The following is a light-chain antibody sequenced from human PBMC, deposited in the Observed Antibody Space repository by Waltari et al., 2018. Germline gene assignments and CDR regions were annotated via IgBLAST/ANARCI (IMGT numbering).Light chain of an antibody. CDR2: AAS. J-gene: IGKJ1*01. CDR3: QHYVRLPVT. CDR1: QSVSRT. V-gene: IGKV3-20*01. Sequence: EIVLTQSPGTLSLSPGERATLSCRASQSVSRTLACYQQKPGQAPSLLIYAASTRATGIPDRVSGRGYGTGFRLTISRLGPEDFAVYYCQHYVRLPVTFGQGTKVEIK.